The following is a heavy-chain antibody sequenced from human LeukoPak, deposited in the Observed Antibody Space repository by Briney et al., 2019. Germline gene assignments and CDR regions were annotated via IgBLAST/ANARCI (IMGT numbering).Heavy chain of an antibody. Sequence: ASVKVSCKVSGYTLTELSMHWVRQAPGKGLEWMGGFDPEDGETIYAQKFQGRVTMTEDTSTDTAYMELSSLRSEDTAVYYCARDRDDYYDSSGYYFFDYWGQGTLVTVSS. CDR2: FDPEDGET. D-gene: IGHD3-22*01. J-gene: IGHJ4*02. CDR1: GYTLTELS. CDR3: ARDRDDYYDSSGYYFFDY. V-gene: IGHV1-24*01.